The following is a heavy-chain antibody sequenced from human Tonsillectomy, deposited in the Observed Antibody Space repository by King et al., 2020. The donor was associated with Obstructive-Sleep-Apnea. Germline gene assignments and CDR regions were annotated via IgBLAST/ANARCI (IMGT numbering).Heavy chain of an antibody. CDR2: SHYMWVA. V-gene: IGHV4-59*11. CDR3: AREGGGGVDY. D-gene: IGHD3-16*01. CDR1: CCSITSQL. J-gene: IGHJ4*02. Sequence: VQLQESGPGLVKPSETLSLTFTVSCCSITSQLGSWIRQPPAKDLDWVGYSHYMWVAYYSPSLKSRVSMSADTSKNHLTLKLTSVTVADTAVYYCAREGGGGVDYWGQGILVTVSS.